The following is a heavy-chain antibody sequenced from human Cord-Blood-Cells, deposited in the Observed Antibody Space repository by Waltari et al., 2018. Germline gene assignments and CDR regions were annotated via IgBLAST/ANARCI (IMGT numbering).Heavy chain of an antibody. D-gene: IGHD6-6*01. CDR3: ARSTPFNSSSFDY. Sequence: EVQLVETGGGLIQPGGSLRLSCAASGFTVSSNYMSWVRQAPGKGLEWVSVIYSGGSTYYADSVKGRFTIARDNSKNTLYLQMNSLRAEDTAVYYCARSTPFNSSSFDYWGQGTLVTVSS. CDR2: IYSGGST. CDR1: GFTVSSNY. V-gene: IGHV3-53*02. J-gene: IGHJ4*02.